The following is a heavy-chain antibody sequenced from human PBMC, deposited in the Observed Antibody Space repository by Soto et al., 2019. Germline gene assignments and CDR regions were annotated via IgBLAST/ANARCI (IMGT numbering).Heavy chain of an antibody. CDR1: GGTFSNSP. Sequence: QVQLVQSGAELRKPGSAVKLSCKASGGTFSNSPISWVRQIPGQGPEWMGRIIPSPARTIYSRKFRGRVTLTADKSTQTVYMTLSSLTTEESGVYYCARVQVGASSFDYWGQGTRVTVSS. D-gene: IGHD1-26*01. CDR3: ARVQVGASSFDY. J-gene: IGHJ4*02. V-gene: IGHV1-69*08. CDR2: IIPSPART.